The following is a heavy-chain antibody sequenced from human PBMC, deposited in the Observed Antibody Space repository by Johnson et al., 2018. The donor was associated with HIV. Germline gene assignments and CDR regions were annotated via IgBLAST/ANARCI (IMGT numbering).Heavy chain of an antibody. Sequence: VQLVESGGGLVQPGGSLRLSCAASGFTFSSYGMSWVRQAPGKGLAWGSGVTGTGGDTYYAESVKGRFTISRDNSKNTLYLQMNKLRAEDTAVYFCASQVRGLRLGVDAFDIWGQGTMVTVSS. V-gene: IGHV3-23*04. CDR1: GFTFSSYG. J-gene: IGHJ3*02. CDR3: ASQVRGLRLGVDAFDI. D-gene: IGHD3-16*01. CDR2: VTGTGGDT.